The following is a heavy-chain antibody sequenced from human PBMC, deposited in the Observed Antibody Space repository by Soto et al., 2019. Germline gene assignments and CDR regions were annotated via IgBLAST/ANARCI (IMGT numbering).Heavy chain of an antibody. J-gene: IGHJ4*02. CDR1: GFTFTNYA. D-gene: IGHD3-10*01. V-gene: IGHV3-23*01. Sequence: GGSLRLSCVTSGFTFTNYAMNWVRQAPGKGLEWVSAISGRGDSIYYADSVRGRFTISRDTSKNTLYLHLNSLSAEDSAVYYCARGSKDSYPGSRIFDFWGRGTLVTVSS. CDR2: ISGRGDSI. CDR3: ARGSKDSYPGSRIFDF.